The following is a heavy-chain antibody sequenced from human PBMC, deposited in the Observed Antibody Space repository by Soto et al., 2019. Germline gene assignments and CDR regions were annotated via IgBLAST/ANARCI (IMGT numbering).Heavy chain of an antibody. CDR1: GFTVSSNY. V-gene: IGHV3-66*01. CDR3: AGGSGIAVAGSKED. D-gene: IGHD6-19*01. CDR2: IYSGGST. Sequence: EVQLVESGGGLVQPGGSLRLSCAASGFTVSSNYMSWVRQAPGKGLEWVSVIYSGGSTYYADSVKGRFTISRDNSKNTLYLQMNSLRAEDTAVYYCAGGSGIAVAGSKEDWGQGTLVTVSS. J-gene: IGHJ4*02.